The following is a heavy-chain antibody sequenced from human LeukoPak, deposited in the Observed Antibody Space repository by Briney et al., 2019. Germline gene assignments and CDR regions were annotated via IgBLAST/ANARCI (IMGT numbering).Heavy chain of an antibody. V-gene: IGHV3-48*03. CDR1: GFSFSSYE. Sequence: GGSLRLSCAASGFSFSSYEMNWVRQAPGKRLEWVSYISSSGSTINYADSVKGRFTISRDNAKNSLYLQMNSLRAEDTAVYYCARDYYWYDYWGQGTLVTVSS. CDR2: ISSSGSTI. D-gene: IGHD2-8*01. J-gene: IGHJ4*02. CDR3: ARDYYWYDY.